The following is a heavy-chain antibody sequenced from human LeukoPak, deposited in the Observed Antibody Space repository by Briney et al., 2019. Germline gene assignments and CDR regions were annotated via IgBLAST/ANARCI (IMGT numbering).Heavy chain of an antibody. Sequence: PGGSLRLSCAASGFTVSSNYMTWVRQAPGKGLEWVGQIDKKDKGYATATAYAASVTGRFTISRDDSINTAYLQMKSLRTEDTALYYCTRDSGTYNWFDPWGQGTLVTVSS. D-gene: IGHD1-26*01. CDR2: IDKKDKGYATAT. CDR3: TRDSGTYNWFDP. J-gene: IGHJ5*02. CDR1: GFTVSSNY. V-gene: IGHV3-73*01.